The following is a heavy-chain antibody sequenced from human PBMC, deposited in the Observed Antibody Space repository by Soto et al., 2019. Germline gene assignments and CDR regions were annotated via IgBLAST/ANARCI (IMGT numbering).Heavy chain of an antibody. D-gene: IGHD2-2*02. CDR3: AAAIPVQWFDP. CDR1: GVSISSGGYY. CDR2: IYYSWST. J-gene: IGHJ5*02. V-gene: IGHV4-31*03. Sequence: PSETLSLTCTVSGVSISSGGYYWSWIRQHPGKGLEWSGYIYYSWSTYYNPSLKSRVTISVDTSKNQFSLKLSSVTAADTAVYYCAAAIPVQWFDPWGQGTQVTVSS.